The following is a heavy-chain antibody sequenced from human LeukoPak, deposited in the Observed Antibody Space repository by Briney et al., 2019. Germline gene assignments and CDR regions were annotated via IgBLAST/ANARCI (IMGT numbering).Heavy chain of an antibody. CDR3: ARGPVWWLRSADY. D-gene: IGHD5-12*01. CDR2: MDPDGRTI. J-gene: IGHJ4*02. CDR1: GFTFSSYW. Sequence: PGGSLRLSCAASGFTFSSYWMRWVRQAPGKGLEWVSRMDPDGRTIDYADSVKGRFTISRDNAKNSLYLQMNSLRAEATAVYYCARGPVWWLRSADYWGQGTLVTVSS. V-gene: IGHV3-74*01.